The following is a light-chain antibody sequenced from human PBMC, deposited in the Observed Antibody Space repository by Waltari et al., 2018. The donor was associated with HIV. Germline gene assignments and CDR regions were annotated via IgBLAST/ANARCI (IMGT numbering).Light chain of an antibody. CDR1: QNITNK. CDR3: QQYKYWPET. CDR2: DAS. J-gene: IGKJ1*01. Sequence: EVVLTQAPSTPSVSLREGPPLSWRASQNITNKLGWYQQKAGQAPRLLIYDASRRATAIPDRFSGSGSGTEFNLTISRLVFEDVAVYVCQQYKYWPETFGQGTKVEIK. V-gene: IGKV3D-15*01.